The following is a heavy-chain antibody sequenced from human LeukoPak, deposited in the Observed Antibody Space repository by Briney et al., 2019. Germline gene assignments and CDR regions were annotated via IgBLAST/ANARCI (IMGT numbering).Heavy chain of an antibody. D-gene: IGHD4-17*01. CDR1: GGSFSGYY. Sequence: MASETLSLTCAVYGGSFSGYYWSWIRQPPGKGLEWIGYIYYSGSTNYNPSLKSRVTISVDTSKNQFSLKLSSVTAADTAVYYCARAADSYGDYRRWFDPWGQGTLVTVSS. CDR3: ARAADSYGDYRRWFDP. J-gene: IGHJ5*02. CDR2: IYYSGST. V-gene: IGHV4-59*01.